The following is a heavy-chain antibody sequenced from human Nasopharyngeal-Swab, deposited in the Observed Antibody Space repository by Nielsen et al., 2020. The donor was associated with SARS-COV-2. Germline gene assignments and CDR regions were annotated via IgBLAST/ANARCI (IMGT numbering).Heavy chain of an antibody. D-gene: IGHD3-9*01. V-gene: IGHV3-21*01. CDR2: ISSSTSYT. CDR3: ARDQRYFDWLLYRYFDY. J-gene: IGHJ4*02. Sequence: GESLKISCAASGFTFSNAWMSWVRQAPGKGLEWVSSISSSTSYTYYADSVKGRFTISRDNAKNSLYLQMNSLRAEDTAVYYCARDQRYFDWLLYRYFDYWGQGTLVTVSS. CDR1: GFTFSNAW.